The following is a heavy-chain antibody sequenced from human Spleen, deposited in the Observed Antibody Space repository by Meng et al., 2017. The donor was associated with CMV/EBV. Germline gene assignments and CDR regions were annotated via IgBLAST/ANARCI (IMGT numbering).Heavy chain of an antibody. CDR1: GFAFSNYA. D-gene: IGHD2-2*02. Sequence: GESLKISCAASGFAFSNYAMTWVRQAPGKGLEWVSTIIGSGATTYYADSVMGRFTISRDNSRNTLSLEMRSLRAEDTAMYFCARAGLGYCSVTSCYNDYWGQGTLVTVSS. V-gene: IGHV3-23*01. CDR2: IIGSGATT. J-gene: IGHJ4*02. CDR3: ARAGLGYCSVTSCYNDY.